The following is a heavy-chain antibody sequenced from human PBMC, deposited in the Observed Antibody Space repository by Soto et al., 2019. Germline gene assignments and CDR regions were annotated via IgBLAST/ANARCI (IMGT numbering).Heavy chain of an antibody. CDR1: GYTFTGYY. V-gene: IGHV1-2*02. CDR2: INPNSGGT. D-gene: IGHD6-6*01. CDR3: ARDLQYSTTGGIDP. Sequence: QVQLVQSGAEVKKPGASVKVSCKASGYTFTGYYMHWVRQAPGQGLEWMGWINPNSGGTNYAQKFQGRVTITADESTSTAYMELSSPRSEDTAVYYCARDLQYSTTGGIDPWGQGTLVTVSS. J-gene: IGHJ5*02.